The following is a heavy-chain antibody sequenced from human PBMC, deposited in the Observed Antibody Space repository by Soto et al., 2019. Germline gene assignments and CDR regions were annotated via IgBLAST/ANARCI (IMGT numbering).Heavy chain of an antibody. V-gene: IGHV4-4*02. CDR3: ARGRGAYNPGGHFDY. J-gene: IGHJ4*02. CDR2: IYHSGST. Sequence: QVQLQESGPGLVKPSGTLSLTCAVSGGSISSGNWWSWVRQPPGKGLEWIGEIYHSGSTNYNPSLKSRVTISVDKSKSQLSLKLISVTDADSAVYYCARGRGAYNPGGHFDYWGQGTLVTVSS. CDR1: GGSISSGNW. D-gene: IGHD1-1*01.